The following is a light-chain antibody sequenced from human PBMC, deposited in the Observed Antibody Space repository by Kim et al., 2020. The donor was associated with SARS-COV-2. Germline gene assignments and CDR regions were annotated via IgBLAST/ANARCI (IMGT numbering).Light chain of an antibody. J-gene: IGLJ1*01. CDR1: SSDVGCYNY. Sequence: GRSITIYCTGTSSDVGCYNYACGYLPHPGKAPKLMIYDVSKRPSGVSNRFSGSKSGTTASLTISGLQAEDEADYYCSSYASSTFYVFGTGTKVTVL. CDR3: SSYASSTFYV. V-gene: IGLV2-14*04. CDR2: DVS.